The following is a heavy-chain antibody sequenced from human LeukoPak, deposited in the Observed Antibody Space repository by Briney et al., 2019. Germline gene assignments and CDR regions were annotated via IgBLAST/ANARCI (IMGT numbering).Heavy chain of an antibody. CDR3: SRAEYSTSTRKHSFDR. CDR2: ICGSGGST. CDR1: GFTLSSYA. J-gene: IGHJ4*02. Sequence: GGSLRLSCAASGFTLSSYAMSGVCQAPGKGLEWVSAICGSGGSTYYADSVKGRFTISRDNSKNTLYLQMNSLRAEDTAVYYCSRAEYSTSTRKHSFDRWGQGTLVTVSS. D-gene: IGHD6-6*01. V-gene: IGHV3-23*01.